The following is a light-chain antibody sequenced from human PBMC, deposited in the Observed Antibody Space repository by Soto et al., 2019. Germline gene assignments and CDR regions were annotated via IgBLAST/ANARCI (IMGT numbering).Light chain of an antibody. Sequence: QSVLTQPPSASGTPGQRVTISCSGSSSNIGSNYVYWYQQLPGTAPKLLIYRNNQRPSGVPDRFSGSKSGTSASPAISGLRSEDEAEYYCAAWEDILSAPWVFGGGTKLTVL. J-gene: IGLJ3*02. CDR1: SSNIGSNY. CDR3: AAWEDILSAPWV. V-gene: IGLV1-47*01. CDR2: RNN.